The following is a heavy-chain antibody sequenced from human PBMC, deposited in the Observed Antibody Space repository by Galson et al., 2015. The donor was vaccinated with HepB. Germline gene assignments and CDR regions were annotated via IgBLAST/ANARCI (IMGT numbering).Heavy chain of an antibody. CDR1: GYTFTTYG. CDR2: INPYNGGI. Sequence: SVKVSCKASGYTFTTYGISWVRQAPGQGLEWVGWINPYNGGINYAQKFQGRVTMTTDTSTSTAYMELRSLRSDDTAVYYCARGPWLGELTKFLVFQHWGQGTLVTVSS. J-gene: IGHJ1*01. CDR3: ARGPWLGELTKFLVFQH. V-gene: IGHV1-18*04. D-gene: IGHD3-10*01.